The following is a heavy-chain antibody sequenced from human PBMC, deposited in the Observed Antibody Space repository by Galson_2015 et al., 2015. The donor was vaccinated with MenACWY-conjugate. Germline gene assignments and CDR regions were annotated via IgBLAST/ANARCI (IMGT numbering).Heavy chain of an antibody. Sequence: SLRLSCAASGFTFSDYEMNWVRQAPGKGLEWLSYISSSGGTIKYEDSVKGRFTISRDNAKNSLFLQMNRVRAEDTAFYYCAREDRRDALDLWGPGTMVTVSS. CDR2: ISSSGGTI. V-gene: IGHV3-48*03. CDR1: GFTFSDYE. CDR3: AREDRRDALDL. J-gene: IGHJ3*01.